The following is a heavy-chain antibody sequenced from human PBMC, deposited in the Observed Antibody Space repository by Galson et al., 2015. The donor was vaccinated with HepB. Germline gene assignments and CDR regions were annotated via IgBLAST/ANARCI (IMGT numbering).Heavy chain of an antibody. Sequence: SETLSLTCTVSGGSISGSSYFWGWIRQPPGKGLEWIGSMYNSGTTHYNPSLTSRVTVSVDTAKNQFSLTLTSVTAADTAIYYCARRRPAANGNWLDSWGQGILVTVSS. D-gene: IGHD2-2*01. J-gene: IGHJ5*01. CDR1: GGSISGSSYF. CDR2: MYNSGTT. V-gene: IGHV4-39*01. CDR3: ARRRPAANGNWLDS.